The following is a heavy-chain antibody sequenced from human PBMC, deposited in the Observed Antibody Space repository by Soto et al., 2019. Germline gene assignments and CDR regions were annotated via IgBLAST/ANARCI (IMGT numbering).Heavy chain of an antibody. CDR2: IDTDGSDT. Sequence: GGSLRLSCAASGLTFSNYLMHWVRQAPGKGLVWVSRIDTDGSDTLYADSVKGRFTVSRDNAKNTLYLQMHSLRAEDTATYYCAGDGYLGFDHGGQGTLVTVSS. D-gene: IGHD5-12*01. V-gene: IGHV3-74*01. CDR1: GLTFSNYL. CDR3: AGDGYLGFDH. J-gene: IGHJ4*02.